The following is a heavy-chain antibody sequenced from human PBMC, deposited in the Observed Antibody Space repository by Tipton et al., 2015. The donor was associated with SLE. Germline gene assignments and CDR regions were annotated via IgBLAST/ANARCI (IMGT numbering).Heavy chain of an antibody. J-gene: IGHJ2*01. CDR2: IYHSGTT. V-gene: IGHV4-38-2*01. CDR3: ARLIADYGDYGWYFDL. CDR1: GYSISSGYY. Sequence: LRLSCAVSGYSISSGYYWGWIRQPPGKGLEWIGSIYHSGTTYYNPSLKSRLTISVDTSKNQFSLKLNSVTAADTAMYYCARLIADYGDYGWYFDLWGRGTLITVSS. D-gene: IGHD4-17*01.